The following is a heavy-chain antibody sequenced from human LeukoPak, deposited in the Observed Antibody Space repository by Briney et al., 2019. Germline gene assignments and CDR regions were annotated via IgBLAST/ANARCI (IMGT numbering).Heavy chain of an antibody. D-gene: IGHD1-26*01. V-gene: IGHV4-30-4*08. CDR1: GGSISSGDYY. J-gene: IGHJ5*02. CDR2: MHYSGNT. CDR3: ARHLSGSSWFDP. Sequence: SETLSLTCTVSGGSISSGDYYWTWIRQAPEKGLEWIGYMHYSGNTYYNPSLKSRLTISVDTSKNQFSLKMSSVTAADTAVYYCARHLSGSSWFDPWGQGTLVTVSS.